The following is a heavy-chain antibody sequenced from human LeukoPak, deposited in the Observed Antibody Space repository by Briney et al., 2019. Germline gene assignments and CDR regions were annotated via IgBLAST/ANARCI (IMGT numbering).Heavy chain of an antibody. V-gene: IGHV4-34*01. CDR2: INHSGST. D-gene: IGHD4-17*01. J-gene: IGHJ4*02. Sequence: GSLRLSCAASGFTFSNAWMSWVRQAPGKGLEWIGEINHSGSTNYNPSLKSRVTISVDTSKNQFSLKLSSVTAADTAVYYCARGKDDYGDSRWGQGTLVTVSS. CDR1: GFTFSNAW. CDR3: ARGKDDYGDSR.